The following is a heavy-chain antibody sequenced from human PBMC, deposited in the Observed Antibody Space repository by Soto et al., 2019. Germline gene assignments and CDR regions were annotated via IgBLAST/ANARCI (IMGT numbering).Heavy chain of an antibody. J-gene: IGHJ3*02. CDR3: ASGYDSSGYGAFDI. CDR1: GFTVSSNY. D-gene: IGHD3-22*01. Sequence: GGSLRLSCAASGFTVSSNYMSWVRQAPGKGLEWVSVIYSGGSTYYADSVKGRFTISRDNSKNTLYLQMNSLRAEDTAVYYCASGYDSSGYGAFDIWGQGTMVTVSS. V-gene: IGHV3-53*01. CDR2: IYSGGST.